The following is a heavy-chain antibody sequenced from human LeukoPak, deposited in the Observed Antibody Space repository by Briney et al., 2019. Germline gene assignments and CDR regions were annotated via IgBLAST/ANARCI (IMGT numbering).Heavy chain of an antibody. CDR2: IVVGSGNT. V-gene: IGHV1-58*01. CDR3: ARVGPVTGTTGYNPNYYYYGMDV. D-gene: IGHD1-7*01. J-gene: IGHJ6*02. CDR1: GFTFTSSA. Sequence: ASVKVSCKASGFTFTSSAVQWVRQARGQRLEWIGWIVVGSGNTNYAQKFQERVTITRDMSTSTAYMELSSLRSEDTAVYYCARVGPVTGTTGYNPNYYYYGMDVWGQGTTVTVSS.